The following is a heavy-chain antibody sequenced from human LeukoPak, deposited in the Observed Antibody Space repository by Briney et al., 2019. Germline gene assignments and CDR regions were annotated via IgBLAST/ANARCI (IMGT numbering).Heavy chain of an antibody. D-gene: IGHD3-22*01. Sequence: ASVKVSCKASGYTFTNYYMHWVRQAPGQGLEWMGVFNPSGGSTSYAQKLQGRVTMTRDTSTSTVYMELSSLRSEDTAVYYCATRRSTMILYYYYYMDVWGKGTTVTVSS. J-gene: IGHJ6*03. V-gene: IGHV1-46*01. CDR1: GYTFTNYY. CDR2: FNPSGGST. CDR3: ATRRSTMILYYYYYMDV.